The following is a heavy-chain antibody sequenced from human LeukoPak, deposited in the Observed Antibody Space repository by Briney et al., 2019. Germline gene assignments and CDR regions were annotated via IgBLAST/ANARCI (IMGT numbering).Heavy chain of an antibody. V-gene: IGHV3-23*01. J-gene: IGHJ4*02. Sequence: CLTLSSPASGFASSTDGMSWVVDAAGLKLKWVSAISGSGGSTYYADSVKGRFTISRDNSKNTLYLQIHSLRAEVTAVYCCAKGNGSSSSYIDWWGQGTLVTVSS. CDR2: ISGSGGST. CDR1: GFASSTDG. CDR3: AKGNGSSSSYIDW. D-gene: IGHD2-15*01.